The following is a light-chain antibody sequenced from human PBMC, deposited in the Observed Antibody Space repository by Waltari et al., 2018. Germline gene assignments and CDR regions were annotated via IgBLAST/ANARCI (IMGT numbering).Light chain of an antibody. J-gene: IGLJ1*01. CDR3: SSYTTSGTL. CDR1: TSDVGCYDY. V-gene: IGLV2-14*03. Sequence: QSALTQPASVSGSPGQSIAISCTGTTSDVGCYDYVSWYQQHPGKAPKLMIYDVSNRPSGVSNRFFGSKSGNTASLTISGLQAEDEADYYCSSYTTSGTLFGTGTKVTVL. CDR2: DVS.